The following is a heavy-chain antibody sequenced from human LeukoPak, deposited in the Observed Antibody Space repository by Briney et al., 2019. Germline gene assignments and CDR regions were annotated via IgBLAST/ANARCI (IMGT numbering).Heavy chain of an antibody. CDR3: ARVPDYYDSSGYIDY. D-gene: IGHD3-22*01. Sequence: SETLSLTSTVSGGSISSGDYYWSWIRQPPGKGLEWIGYIYYSGSTYYNPSLKSRVTISVDTSKNQFSLKLSSVTAADTAVYYCARVPDYYDSSGYIDYWGQGTLVTVSS. CDR1: GGSISSGDYY. V-gene: IGHV4-30-4*08. CDR2: IYYSGST. J-gene: IGHJ4*02.